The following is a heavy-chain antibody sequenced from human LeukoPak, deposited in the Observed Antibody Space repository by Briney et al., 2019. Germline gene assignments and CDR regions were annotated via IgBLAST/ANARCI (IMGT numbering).Heavy chain of an antibody. J-gene: IGHJ4*02. D-gene: IGHD6-13*01. CDR2: ISSSSSYI. CDR3: ARASSSWDHFDY. CDR1: GFTFSSYS. Sequence: AGGSLRLSCAASGFTFSSYSMNWVRQAPGKGLEWVSSISSSSSYIYYADSMKGRFTISRDNAKNSLYLQMNSLRAEDTAVYYCARASSSWDHFDYWGQGTLVTVSS. V-gene: IGHV3-21*01.